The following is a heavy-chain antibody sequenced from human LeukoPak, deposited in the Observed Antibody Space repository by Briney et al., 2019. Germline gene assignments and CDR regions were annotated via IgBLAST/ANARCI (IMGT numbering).Heavy chain of an antibody. V-gene: IGHV1-69*13. CDR1: GGTFSSYA. CDR3: ARYDFWSGYYFDY. CDR2: IIPIFGTA. J-gene: IGHJ4*02. Sequence: GASVKVSCKASGGTFSSYAISWVRQAPGQGLEWVGGIIPIFGTANYAQKFQGRVTITADESTGTAYMELSSLRSEDTAVYYCARYDFWSGYYFDYWGQGTLVTVSS. D-gene: IGHD3-3*01.